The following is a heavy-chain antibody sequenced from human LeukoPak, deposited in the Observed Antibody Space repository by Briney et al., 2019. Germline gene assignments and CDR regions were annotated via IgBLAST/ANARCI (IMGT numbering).Heavy chain of an antibody. CDR2: ITYDGSSK. CDR3: ARSYGGNSANWYFDL. V-gene: IGHV3-30-3*01. D-gene: IGHD4-23*01. CDR1: GFTFSDYY. Sequence: GGSLRLSCAASGFTFSDYYMSWIRQAPGKGLEWVADITYDGSSKYYAESVKGRFTISRDNSKNTLYLQMNSLRAEDTAVYYCARSYGGNSANWYFDLWGRGTLVTVSS. J-gene: IGHJ2*01.